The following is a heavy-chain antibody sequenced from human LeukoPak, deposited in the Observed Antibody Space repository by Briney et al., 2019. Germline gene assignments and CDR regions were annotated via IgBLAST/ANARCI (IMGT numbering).Heavy chain of an antibody. CDR3: ARAKGSGSYYGHDYYYYHYMDV. CDR1: GDTFTTDY. J-gene: IGHJ6*03. D-gene: IGHD3-10*01. Sequence: GASVKVSCKASGDTFTTDYIHWVRQGPGQGPEWMRVSNPSGGSTTNAQKFQGRVTMTRDTSTSTVYMELSSLRSEDTAIYYCARAKGSGSYYGHDYYYYHYMDVWGKGTTVTVSS. V-gene: IGHV1-46*01. CDR2: SNPSGGST.